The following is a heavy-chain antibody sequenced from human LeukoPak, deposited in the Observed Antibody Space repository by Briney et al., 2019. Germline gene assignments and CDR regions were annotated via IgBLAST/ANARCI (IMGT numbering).Heavy chain of an antibody. V-gene: IGHV5-51*01. CDR3: ARPYCSGGDCYGSRPDDAFDI. D-gene: IGHD2-15*01. Sequence: GESLKISCKGSGYSFTSYWIGWVRQMPGKGLEWMGIIYPGDSDTRYSPSFQGQVTMSADKSISTAYLQWSNLKASDTAMYYCARPYCSGGDCYGSRPDDAFDIWGQGTMVTVSS. J-gene: IGHJ3*02. CDR2: IYPGDSDT. CDR1: GYSFTSYW.